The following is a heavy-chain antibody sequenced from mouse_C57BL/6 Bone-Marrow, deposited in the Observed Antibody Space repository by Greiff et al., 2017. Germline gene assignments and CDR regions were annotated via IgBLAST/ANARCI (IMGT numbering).Heavy chain of an antibody. CDR3: TRLYYGPWFAY. CDR1: GFTFSDAW. J-gene: IGHJ3*01. D-gene: IGHD1-2*01. Sequence: EVHLVESGGGLVQPGGSMKLSCAASGFTFSDAWMDWVRPSPEKGLEWVAEIRNKANNHATYYAESVKGRFTISSDDSKNSVYLQMNSLRAEDTGIYYCTRLYYGPWFAYWGQGTLVTVSA. V-gene: IGHV6-6*01. CDR2: IRNKANNHAT.